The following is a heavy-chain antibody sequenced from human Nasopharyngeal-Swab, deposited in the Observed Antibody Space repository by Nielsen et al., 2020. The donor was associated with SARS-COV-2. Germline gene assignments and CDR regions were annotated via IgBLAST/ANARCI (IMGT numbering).Heavy chain of an antibody. D-gene: IGHD3-22*01. V-gene: IGHV4-39*01. CDR1: GGSISSSSYY. CDR2: IYYSGST. CDR3: ARHETSMIVAVGGLGAFDI. J-gene: IGHJ3*02. Sequence: SETLSLTCTVSGGSISSSSYYWGWIRQPPGKGLEWIGSIYYSGSTYYNPSLKSRVTISVDTSKNQFSLKLSSVTAADTAVYYCARHETSMIVAVGGLGAFDIWGQGTMVTASS.